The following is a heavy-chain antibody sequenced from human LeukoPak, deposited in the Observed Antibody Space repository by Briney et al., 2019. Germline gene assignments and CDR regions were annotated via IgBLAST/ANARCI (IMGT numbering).Heavy chain of an antibody. CDR3: ARSIVGATGFDY. CDR1: GFTFSSYA. V-gene: IGHV3-30-3*01. Sequence: PGGSLRLSCAASGFTFSSYAMHWVRQAPGKRLEWVAVISYDGSNKYYADSVKGRFTISRDNSKNTLYLQMNSLRAEDTAVYYCARSIVGATGFDYWGQGTLVTVSS. D-gene: IGHD1-26*01. J-gene: IGHJ4*02. CDR2: ISYDGSNK.